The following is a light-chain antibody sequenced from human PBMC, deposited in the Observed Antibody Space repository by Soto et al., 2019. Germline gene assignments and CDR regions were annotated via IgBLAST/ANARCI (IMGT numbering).Light chain of an antibody. CDR3: QKFSAVPT. V-gene: IGKV1-27*01. CDR2: AAS. CDR1: QAIYNY. Sequence: DIQMTQSPSSLSASVGDRVSITCRASQAIYNYLAWYQQKPGKVPTLLISAASTLQSGVPSRFSGSGSGTDFTLTISSLQPEDVATYYCQKFSAVPTFGGGTKVEI. J-gene: IGKJ4*01.